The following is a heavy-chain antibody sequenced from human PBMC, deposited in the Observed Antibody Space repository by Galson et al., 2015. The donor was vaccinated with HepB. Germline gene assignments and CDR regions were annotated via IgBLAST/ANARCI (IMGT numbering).Heavy chain of an antibody. CDR2: ITLRLDTI. Sequence: SVKVSCKASGGAFSSLAISWVRQAPGQGLEWMGRITLRLDTINYAEKFQGRVTISADKSTNTAYIDLRSLRSDDTAVYFCATLRRGYWGQGTLLTVSS. CDR1: GGAFSSLA. J-gene: IGHJ4*02. D-gene: IGHD4-17*01. V-gene: IGHV1-69*04. CDR3: ATLRRGY.